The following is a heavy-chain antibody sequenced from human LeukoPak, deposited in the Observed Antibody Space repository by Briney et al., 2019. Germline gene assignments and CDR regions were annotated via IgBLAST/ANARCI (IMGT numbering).Heavy chain of an antibody. CDR3: AKAYTRSWYAAFDI. J-gene: IGHJ3*02. V-gene: IGHV3-23*01. CDR2: ITDSGGAT. CDR1: GFAFTDYA. D-gene: IGHD6-13*01. Sequence: GGSLRLSCAASGFAFTDYAISWVRQAPGKGLEWVSAITDSGGATYYADSVKGRFTISRDNSKNTLYLQMNSLRGDHTAIYYCAKAYTRSWYAAFDIWGQGTMVTISS.